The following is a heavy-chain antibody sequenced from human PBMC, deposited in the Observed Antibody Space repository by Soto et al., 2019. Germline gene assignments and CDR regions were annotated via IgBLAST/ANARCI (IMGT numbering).Heavy chain of an antibody. Sequence: QVQLVQSGAEVKKPGSSVKVSCKASGGTFSSYAISWVRQAPGQGLEWMGGIIPIFGTANYAQKFQGRVTITADESTSTAYMELSSLRSEDTAMYYCARGHSGSYGDGDAFDIWGQGTMVTVSS. CDR2: IIPIFGTA. CDR1: GGTFSSYA. J-gene: IGHJ3*02. V-gene: IGHV1-69*12. D-gene: IGHD1-26*01. CDR3: ARGHSGSYGDGDAFDI.